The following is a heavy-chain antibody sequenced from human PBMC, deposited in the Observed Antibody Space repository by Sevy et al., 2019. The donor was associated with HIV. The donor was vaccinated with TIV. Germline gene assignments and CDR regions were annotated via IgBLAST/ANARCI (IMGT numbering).Heavy chain of an antibody. CDR1: GFTFSSYS. CDR3: AGSPTSANFPNSFDW. J-gene: IGHJ4*02. V-gene: IGHV3-48*02. CDR2: ISSSSTTI. D-gene: IGHD2-8*01. Sequence: GGSLRLSCAASGFTFSSYSMNWVRQAPGKGLEWISFISSSSTTIYYADSVKGRFNISRDNAKKSLYLQMNSLRDEDTAVYYCAGSPTSANFPNSFDWWGQGTLVTVSS.